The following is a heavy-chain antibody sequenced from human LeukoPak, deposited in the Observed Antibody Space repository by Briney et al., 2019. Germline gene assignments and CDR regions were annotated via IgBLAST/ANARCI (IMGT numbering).Heavy chain of an antibody. CDR2: ISGSGGST. CDR1: GFTFSSYA. D-gene: IGHD3-9*01. V-gene: IGHV3-23*01. J-gene: IGHJ4*02. CDR3: AKCRYFDWLLLDY. Sequence: GRSLRLSCAASGFTFSSYAMSWVRQAPGKGLEWVSAISGSGGSTYYADSVKGRFTISRDNSKNTLYLQMNSLRAEDTAVYYCAKCRYFDWLLLDYWGQGTLVTVSS.